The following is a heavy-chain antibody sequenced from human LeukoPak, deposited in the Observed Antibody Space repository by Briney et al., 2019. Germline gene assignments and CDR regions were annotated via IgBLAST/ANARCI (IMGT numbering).Heavy chain of an antibody. CDR3: ARDSEAQYSSGWYAY. J-gene: IGHJ4*02. Sequence: GGPLRLSCAASGFTFSNYAMHWVRQARGKGLGWVAVISYDGSNKYYADSVKGRFTISRDNSKNTLYLQMNSLRAEDTAVYYCARDSEAQYSSGWYAYWGQGTLVTVSS. CDR2: ISYDGSNK. V-gene: IGHV3-30*01. D-gene: IGHD6-19*01. CDR1: GFTFSNYA.